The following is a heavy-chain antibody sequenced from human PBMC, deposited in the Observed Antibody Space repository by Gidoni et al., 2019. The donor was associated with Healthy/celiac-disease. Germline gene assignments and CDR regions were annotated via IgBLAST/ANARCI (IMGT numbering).Heavy chain of an antibody. V-gene: IGHV1-18*01. Sequence: QVQLVQSGAEVKKPGASVQVSCKASGYTFTSYGISWVRQAPGQGLEWMGWISAYNGNTNHAQKLQGRVTMTTDTSTSTAYMELRSLRSDDTAVYYCARDPLDIYSGSYSITLDYWGQGTLVTVSS. D-gene: IGHD1-26*01. J-gene: IGHJ4*02. CDR2: ISAYNGNT. CDR1: GYTFTSYG. CDR3: ARDPLDIYSGSYSITLDY.